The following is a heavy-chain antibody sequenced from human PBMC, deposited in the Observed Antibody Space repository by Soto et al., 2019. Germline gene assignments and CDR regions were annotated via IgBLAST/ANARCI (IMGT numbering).Heavy chain of an antibody. CDR3: ARLEGLATISYYFDY. CDR2: IYYSGST. CDR1: GGSISSSSYY. J-gene: IGHJ4*02. Sequence: PEETLSLTCTVSGGSISSSSYYWGWIRQPPGKGLEWIGSIYYSGSTYYNPSLKSRVTISVDKSKNQFSLKLSSVTAADTAVYYCARLEGLATISYYFDYWGQGTLVTVSS. V-gene: IGHV4-39*01. D-gene: IGHD3-9*01.